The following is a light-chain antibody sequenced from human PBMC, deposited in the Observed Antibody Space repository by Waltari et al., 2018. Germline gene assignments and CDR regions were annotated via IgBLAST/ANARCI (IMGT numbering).Light chain of an antibody. V-gene: IGKV3-20*01. J-gene: IGKJ1*01. CDR2: GAS. CDR3: QHYVRLPVT. CDR1: QSVRGT. Sequence: DTVFTQSPGTLSLSPGKTATLSCRASQSVRGTLAWYQQKPGQAPRLLIYGASIRATGIPDRFSGSGSGTDFSLNITRLEPEDFAVYYCQHYVRLPVTFGQGTRVEIK.